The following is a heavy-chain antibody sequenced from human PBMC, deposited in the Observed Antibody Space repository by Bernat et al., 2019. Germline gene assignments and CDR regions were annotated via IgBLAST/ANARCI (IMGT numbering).Heavy chain of an antibody. CDR2: INHSGST. CDR3: AREGGVAAGTK. D-gene: IGHD6-13*01. CDR1: GGSFSGYY. J-gene: IGHJ4*02. V-gene: IGHV4-34*01. Sequence: QVQLQQWGAGLLKPSETLSLTCAVYGGSFSGYYWSWIRQPPGKGLEWIGEINHSGSTNYNPSLTSRVTISVDTSKNQFSLKLSSVTAADTAVYYCAREGGVAAGTKWGQGTLVTVSS.